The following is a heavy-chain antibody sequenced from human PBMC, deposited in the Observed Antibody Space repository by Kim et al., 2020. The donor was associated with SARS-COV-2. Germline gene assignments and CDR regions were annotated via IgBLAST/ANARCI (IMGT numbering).Heavy chain of an antibody. CDR1: GFTVSSNY. D-gene: IGHD4-17*01. V-gene: IGHV3-66*01. Sequence: VGSLRLSCAASGFTVSSNYMSWVRQAPGKGLEWVSVIYSGGSTYYADSVKGRFTISRDNSKNTLYLQMNSLRAEDTAVYYCARDATDYGDYWSGYYYGMDVWGQGTTVTVSS. J-gene: IGHJ6*02. CDR2: IYSGGST. CDR3: ARDATDYGDYWSGYYYGMDV.